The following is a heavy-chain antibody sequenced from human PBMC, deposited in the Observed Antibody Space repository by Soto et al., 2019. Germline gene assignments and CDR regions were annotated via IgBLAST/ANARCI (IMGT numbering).Heavy chain of an antibody. CDR1: GFTFSNYG. V-gene: IGHV3-33*01. Sequence: QVQLVESGGGVVQPGTSLRLSCAASGFTFSNYGMHWVRQAPGKGLEWVAVIWYDGSNRYYTDSVKGRFTISRDSYKNTLYLQMNSLRAEDTAVYYCARDSKEFGEVRFDYWGQGTLVTVSP. D-gene: IGHD3-10*01. CDR2: IWYDGSNR. J-gene: IGHJ4*02. CDR3: ARDSKEFGEVRFDY.